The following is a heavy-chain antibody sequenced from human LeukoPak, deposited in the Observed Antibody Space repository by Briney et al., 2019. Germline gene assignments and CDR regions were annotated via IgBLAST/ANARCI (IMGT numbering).Heavy chain of an antibody. CDR1: GYRFTSYY. Sequence: ASVKVSCKASGYRFTSYYMHWVRQAPGQVLEWMGIINPSGGSPTYAQKFQGRVTMTGDTSTSTVYMELSSLRSEDTAVYYCVRGIPLFDYWGQGTLVTVSS. CDR2: INPSGGSP. V-gene: IGHV1-46*01. CDR3: VRGIPLFDY. J-gene: IGHJ4*02.